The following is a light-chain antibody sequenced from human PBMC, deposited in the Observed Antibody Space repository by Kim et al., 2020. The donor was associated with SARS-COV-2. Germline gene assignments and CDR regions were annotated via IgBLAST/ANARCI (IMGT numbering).Light chain of an antibody. J-gene: IGKJ4*01. CDR1: QAIGNY. CDR3: LQHNVYPLT. Sequence: ASVGDSVTITCRASQAIGNYLVWYQQKPGKGPKRLIYAASTLESGVPSRFSGSGSGTEFTLTISSLQPEDSATYFCLQHNVYPLTFGGGTKVDIK. V-gene: IGKV1-17*03. CDR2: AAS.